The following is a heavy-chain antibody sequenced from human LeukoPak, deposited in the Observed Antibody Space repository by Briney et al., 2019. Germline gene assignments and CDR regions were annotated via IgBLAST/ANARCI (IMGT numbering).Heavy chain of an antibody. CDR3: AREKVYCGGDCNWYFDL. D-gene: IGHD2-21*02. J-gene: IGHJ2*01. Sequence: PGRSLRLSCAASGFTFSTYGMHWVRQAPGKGLEWVGRTRNKANSYTTEYAASVKGRFTISRDDSKNSPYLQMNSLKTEDTAVYYCAREKVYCGGDCNWYFDLWGRGTLVTVSS. CDR1: GFTFSTYG. CDR2: TRNKANSYTT. V-gene: IGHV3-72*01.